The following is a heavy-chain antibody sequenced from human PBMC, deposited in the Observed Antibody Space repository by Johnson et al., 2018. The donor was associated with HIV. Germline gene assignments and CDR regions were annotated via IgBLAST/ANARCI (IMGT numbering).Heavy chain of an antibody. CDR1: GFTFDDYA. V-gene: IGHV3-43D*03. J-gene: IGHJ3*02. CDR2: ISWDGGST. Sequence: VQLVESGGGVVRPGGSLRLSCTIYGFTFDDYAMHWVRQDPGKGLGWVSLISWDGGSTYSAAPVKGRFTISRDNAKNTLYLQLNSLRVEDTAIYYCTRAQLLADDAFNKWGQGTMVTVSS. D-gene: IGHD6-6*01. CDR3: TRAQLLADDAFNK.